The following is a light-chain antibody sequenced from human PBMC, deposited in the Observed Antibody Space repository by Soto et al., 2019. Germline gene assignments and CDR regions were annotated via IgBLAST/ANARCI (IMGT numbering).Light chain of an antibody. CDR2: EVS. CDR1: SSDVGGYNF. CDR3: SSYTTSTTVV. J-gene: IGLJ1*01. Sequence: QSVRNQPSSWFGAPGQSITFSCTGTSSDVGGYNFVSWYQQHPGKAPKLMIYEVSSRPSGVSNRFSGSKSGNTASLTISGLQPEDEADYYCSSYTTSTTVVFGTGTKVTVL. V-gene: IGLV2-14*03.